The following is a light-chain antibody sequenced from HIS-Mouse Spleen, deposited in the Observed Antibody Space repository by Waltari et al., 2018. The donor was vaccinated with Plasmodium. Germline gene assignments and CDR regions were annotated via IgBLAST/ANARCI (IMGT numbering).Light chain of an antibody. J-gene: IGLJ1*01. CDR3: CSYAGSYTYV. V-gene: IGLV2-11*01. CDR1: SRDVGGFNY. Sequence: QSALTQPRSVSVSPGQSVTISCTGTSRDVGGFNYVSWNQQHPGKAPKRMIYDVRKRPSGVPDRFSGSKSGNTASLTISGLQAEDEADYYCCSYAGSYTYVFGTGTKVTVL. CDR2: DVR.